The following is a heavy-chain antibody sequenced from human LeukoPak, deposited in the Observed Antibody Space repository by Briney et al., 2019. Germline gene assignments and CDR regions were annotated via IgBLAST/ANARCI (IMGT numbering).Heavy chain of an antibody. J-gene: IGHJ6*03. Sequence: GGSLRLSCAASGFTFSSYEMNWVRQAPGKGLEWVSYISSSGSTIYYADSVKGRFTISRDNSKNTLYLQMNSLRAEDTAVYYCAKSSTFYYYYSMDVWGKGTTVTVSS. CDR2: ISSSGSTI. CDR3: AKSSTFYYYYSMDV. V-gene: IGHV3-48*03. CDR1: GFTFSSYE.